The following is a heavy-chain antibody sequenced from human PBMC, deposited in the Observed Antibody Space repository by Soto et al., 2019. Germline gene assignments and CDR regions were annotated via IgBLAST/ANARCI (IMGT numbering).Heavy chain of an antibody. CDR3: ARDDENYGDYEGYNANGLDY. D-gene: IGHD4-17*01. Sequence: QVQLVESGGGVVQPGRSLRLSCAASGFTFSSYGMHWVRQAPGKGLEWVAVIWYDGSNKYYADSVKGRFTISRDNSKNTLYLQMNSLGAEDTAVYYCARDDENYGDYEGYNANGLDYWGQGTLVTVSS. J-gene: IGHJ4*02. CDR2: IWYDGSNK. CDR1: GFTFSSYG. V-gene: IGHV3-33*01.